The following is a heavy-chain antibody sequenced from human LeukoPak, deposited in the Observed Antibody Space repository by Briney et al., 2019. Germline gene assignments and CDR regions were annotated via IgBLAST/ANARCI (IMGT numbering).Heavy chain of an antibody. Sequence: PGRSLRLSCAASGFSFSGSAIHWVRQTSEKGLEWVGRIRSKASSYATGYGESVKGRFTISRDESRSTAYLQMNSLKTEDTAVYYCSRIQDWSNGVDWGQGTLVTVSS. CDR1: GFSFSGSA. J-gene: IGHJ4*02. D-gene: IGHD2-8*01. CDR2: IRSKASSYAT. V-gene: IGHV3-73*01. CDR3: SRIQDWSNGVD.